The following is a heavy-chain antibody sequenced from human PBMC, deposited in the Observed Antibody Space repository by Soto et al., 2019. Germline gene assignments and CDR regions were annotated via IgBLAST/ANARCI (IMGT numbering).Heavy chain of an antibody. CDR3: ALYCSSTRCQPN. J-gene: IGHJ4*02. V-gene: IGHV4-31*03. CDR1: GGSISSGGYY. Sequence: QVQLQESGPGLVKPSQTLSLTCTVSGGSISSGGYYWSWIRQHPGNGLEWIGYIYYSGSTYYNPSLNTRVTISGNTSKNQFSLKLSSVTAADTAVYYCALYCSSTRCQPNWGQGTLVTVSS. D-gene: IGHD2-2*01. CDR2: IYYSGST.